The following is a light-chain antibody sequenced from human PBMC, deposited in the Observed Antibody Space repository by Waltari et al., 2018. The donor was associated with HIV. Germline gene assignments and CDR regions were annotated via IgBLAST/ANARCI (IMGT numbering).Light chain of an antibody. Sequence: DIQMTQSPSTLSASVGDRVTITCRASESISSWLAWYQQKPGKAPKLLINEASSLRSGVPSRFSGSGSGTEFTLTVSSLQPDDFATYYCQQYYTYPWTFGQGTKVEIK. CDR1: ESISSW. V-gene: IGKV1-5*03. J-gene: IGKJ1*01. CDR3: QQYYTYPWT. CDR2: EAS.